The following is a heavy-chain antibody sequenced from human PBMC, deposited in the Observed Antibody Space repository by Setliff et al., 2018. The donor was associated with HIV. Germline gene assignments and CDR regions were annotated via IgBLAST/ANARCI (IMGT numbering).Heavy chain of an antibody. CDR3: ARTVRREFRTNVGDHYYFYMDV. Sequence: SETLSLTCTVSGGSISSGSHFWGWIRQPAGKGLEWIGHISTSGTTKYNPSLKSRVTISVDTSKNQFSLKVTSVTAADTAVYYCARTVRREFRTNVGDHYYFYMDVWGKGTTVTVPS. CDR2: ISTSGTT. J-gene: IGHJ6*03. V-gene: IGHV4-61*09. CDR1: GGSISSGSHF. D-gene: IGHD3-3*01.